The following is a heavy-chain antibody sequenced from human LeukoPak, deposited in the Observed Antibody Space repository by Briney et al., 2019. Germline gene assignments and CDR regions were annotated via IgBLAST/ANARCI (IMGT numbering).Heavy chain of an antibody. V-gene: IGHV3-20*04. J-gene: IGHJ4*02. Sequence: GGSLRLSCAASGFTFWNHGMSWVRQAPGKGLEWVSGINWNGGSTVYADSVKGRFTISRDNATNSLYLQMNSLRAEDTALYYCARVPVGGGREFDYWGQGTLVTVSS. CDR3: ARVPVGGGREFDY. CDR2: INWNGGST. D-gene: IGHD3-16*01. CDR1: GFTFWNHG.